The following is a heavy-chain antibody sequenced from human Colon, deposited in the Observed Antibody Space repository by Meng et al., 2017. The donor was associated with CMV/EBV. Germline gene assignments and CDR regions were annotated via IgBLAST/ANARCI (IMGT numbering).Heavy chain of an antibody. CDR1: GFSFGSYT. Sequence: GGSLRLSCVASGFSFGSYTMHWVRQAPGKGLEWVSAISGSGGSTYYADSVKGRFTISRDNSKNTLYLQMNSLRAEDTAVYYCAKDRYYDFWSGFDYWGQGTLVTVSS. V-gene: IGHV3-23*01. CDR3: AKDRYYDFWSGFDY. D-gene: IGHD3-3*01. J-gene: IGHJ4*02. CDR2: ISGSGGST.